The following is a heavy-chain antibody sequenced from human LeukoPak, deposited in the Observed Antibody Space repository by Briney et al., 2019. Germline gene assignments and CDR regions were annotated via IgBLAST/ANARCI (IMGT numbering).Heavy chain of an antibody. V-gene: IGHV3-72*01. Sequence: GGSLRLSCAACGFTFSDHYMDWVRQAPGKGLEWVGRTRNKANSYTTEYAASVKGRFTISRDDSKNSLYLQMNSLKTEDTAMYYCARVRGVKNAFDIWGQGTMVTVSS. CDR1: GFTFSDHY. J-gene: IGHJ3*02. D-gene: IGHD3-10*01. CDR2: TRNKANSYTT. CDR3: ARVRGVKNAFDI.